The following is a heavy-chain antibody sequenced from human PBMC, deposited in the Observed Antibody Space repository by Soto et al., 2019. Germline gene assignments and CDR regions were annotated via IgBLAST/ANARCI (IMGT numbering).Heavy chain of an antibody. V-gene: IGHV1-2*02. CDR3: ARDITRAMVRIYYGMDV. J-gene: IGHJ6*02. Sequence: ASVKVSCKASGYTFTGYYMHWVRQAPGQGLEWMGWINPNSGGTNYAQKFQGRFTISRDNSKNTLYLQMNSLRAEDTAVYYCARDITRAMVRIYYGMDVWGQGTTVTVSS. CDR2: INPNSGGT. D-gene: IGHD3-10*01. CDR1: GYTFTGYY.